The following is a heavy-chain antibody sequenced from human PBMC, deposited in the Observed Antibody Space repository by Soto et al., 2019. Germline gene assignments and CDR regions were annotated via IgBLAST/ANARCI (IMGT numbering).Heavy chain of an antibody. CDR1: GFTFSSYE. CDR2: ISSSGSTI. D-gene: IGHD2-15*01. J-gene: IGHJ6*02. V-gene: IGHV3-48*03. CDR3: ARQVVVAALMDV. Sequence: LRLSCAACGFTFSSYEMNWVRQAPGKGLEWVSYISSSGSTIYYADSVKGRFTISRDNAKNSLYPQMNSLRAEDTAVYYCARQVVVAALMDVWGQGTTVPVSS.